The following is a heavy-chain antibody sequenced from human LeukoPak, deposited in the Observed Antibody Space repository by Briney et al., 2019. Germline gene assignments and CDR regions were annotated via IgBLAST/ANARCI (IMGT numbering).Heavy chain of an antibody. Sequence: ASVKVSCKASGYTFTGYYMHWVRQAPGQGLEWMGWINPNSGGTIYAQKFQGRVTMTRDTSISTAYMELSRLRSDDTAVYYCARDGDYYMRSWFDPWGQGTLVTVSS. V-gene: IGHV1-2*02. CDR2: INPNSGGT. CDR3: ARDGDYYMRSWFDP. D-gene: IGHD4-17*01. J-gene: IGHJ5*02. CDR1: GYTFTGYY.